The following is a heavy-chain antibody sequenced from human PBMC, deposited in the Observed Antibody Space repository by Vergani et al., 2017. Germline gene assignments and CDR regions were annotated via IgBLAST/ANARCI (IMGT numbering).Heavy chain of an antibody. Sequence: QVQLQESGPGRVKPSQTLSLTCSVSGASINSGSYHWSWVRQPAGEELGWIGHVYPGGSTEYNPSLESRVTVSGDSSKNQFSLRLRSLTAADTAVYFCARGTPFGMFDSWGRGILVSVSS. J-gene: IGHJ4*02. V-gene: IGHV4-61*02. CDR1: GASINSGSYH. CDR3: ARGTPFGMFDS. CDR2: VYPGGST. D-gene: IGHD3-3*01.